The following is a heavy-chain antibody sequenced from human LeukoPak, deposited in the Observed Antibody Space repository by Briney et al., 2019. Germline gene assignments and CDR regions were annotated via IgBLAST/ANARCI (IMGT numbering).Heavy chain of an antibody. CDR2: IFSKTNGGTT. V-gene: IGHV3-15*07. D-gene: IGHD3-22*01. CDR1: GFTFANAW. Sequence: TTGGSLRLSCAASGFTFANAWMNWIRQAPGKGLEWVGRIFSKTNGGTTEYAAPVKGRFTISRDDSINMLYLQMNNLKSEDTAVYYCALGSGGFDSSDFDHWGQGTLVTVSS. J-gene: IGHJ4*02. CDR3: ALGSGGFDSSDFDH.